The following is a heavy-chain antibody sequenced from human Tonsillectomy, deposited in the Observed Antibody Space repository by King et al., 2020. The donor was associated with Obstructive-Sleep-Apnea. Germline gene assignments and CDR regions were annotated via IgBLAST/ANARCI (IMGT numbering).Heavy chain of an antibody. CDR2: SYYSGST. Sequence: LQLQESGPGLVKPSETLSLTCTVSGGSIRSSSYYWSWIRQPPGKGLAWIGDSYYSGSTNYNPSPNSRVTISVDTSKNQFSLKLSSVTAADTAVYYCAREGRWLQFRGDDYWGQGTLVTVSS. V-gene: IGHV4-39*07. CDR1: GGSIRSSSYY. D-gene: IGHD5-24*01. J-gene: IGHJ4*02. CDR3: AREGRWLQFRGDDY.